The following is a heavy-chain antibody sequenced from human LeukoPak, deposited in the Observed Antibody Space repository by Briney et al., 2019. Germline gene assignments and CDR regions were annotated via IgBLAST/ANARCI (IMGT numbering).Heavy chain of an antibody. D-gene: IGHD3-16*01. CDR2: IYYSGSP. Sequence: SETLSLTCTVYGASVNSFYWNWIRQPPGKGLEWIGYIYYSGSPNYNPSLKSRVTMSIDTSKNQFSLKLNSVTAADTAVYFCARGRDLGQDYWGQGTLVTVSS. J-gene: IGHJ4*02. CDR3: ARGRDLGQDY. CDR1: GASVNSFY. V-gene: IGHV4-59*02.